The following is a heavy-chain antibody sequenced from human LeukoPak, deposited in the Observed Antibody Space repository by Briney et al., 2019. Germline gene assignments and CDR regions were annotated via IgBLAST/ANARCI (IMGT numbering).Heavy chain of an antibody. CDR1: GFTFSSYG. CDR3: AKDVGYDSSGYYYVD. J-gene: IGHJ4*02. V-gene: IGHV3-30*02. CDR2: IRYDGSNK. Sequence: GRSLRLPCAASGFTFSSYGMHWVRQAPGKGLEWVAFIRYDGSNKYYADSVKGRFTISRDNAKNSLYLQMNSLRAEDTALYYCAKDVGYDSSGYYYVDWGQGTLVTVSS. D-gene: IGHD3-22*01.